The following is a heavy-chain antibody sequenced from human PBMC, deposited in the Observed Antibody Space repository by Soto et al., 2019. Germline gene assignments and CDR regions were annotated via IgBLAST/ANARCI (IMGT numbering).Heavy chain of an antibody. Sequence: GSLRLSCAASGFTFSSYTLNWVRRAPGKGLEWVATSSDRRTGNTHYSDSVRGRFTLSRDYSRNISFLQMDSLRADDTALYYCTTWLTAHFDYWGRGTQVTVSS. CDR3: TTWLTAHFDY. CDR2: SSDRRTGNT. J-gene: IGHJ4*02. D-gene: IGHD2-21*02. CDR1: GFTFSSYT. V-gene: IGHV3-23*01.